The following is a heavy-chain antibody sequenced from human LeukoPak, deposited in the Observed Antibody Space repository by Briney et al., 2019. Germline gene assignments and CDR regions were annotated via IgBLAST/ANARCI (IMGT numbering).Heavy chain of an antibody. D-gene: IGHD1-26*01. V-gene: IGHV3-53*03. CDR3: ARGQSYYEAFDI. Sequence: PGGSPRLSCAASGFTVSSDYMSWVRQPPGKGLEWVSVIYSGGSTNYADSEKGRFTISRDNSKNTLHLQMNSLRVEDTAVYYCARGQSYYEAFDIWGQGTMVTVSS. CDR2: IYSGGST. J-gene: IGHJ3*02. CDR1: GFTVSSDY.